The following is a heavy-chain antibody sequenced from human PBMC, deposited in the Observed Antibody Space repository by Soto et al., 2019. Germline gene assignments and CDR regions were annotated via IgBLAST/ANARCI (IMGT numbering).Heavy chain of an antibody. CDR1: GFTFSSYA. Sequence: QVQLVESGGGVVQPGRSLRLSCAASGFTFSSYAMHWVRQAPGKGLEWVAVISYDGSNKYYADSVKGRFTISRDNSKNTLYLQMNSLRAEETAVYYCAREYSSSSLVHYLSYYGMDVWGQGTTVTVSS. CDR2: ISYDGSNK. V-gene: IGHV3-30-3*01. CDR3: AREYSSSSLVHYLSYYGMDV. J-gene: IGHJ6*02. D-gene: IGHD6-6*01.